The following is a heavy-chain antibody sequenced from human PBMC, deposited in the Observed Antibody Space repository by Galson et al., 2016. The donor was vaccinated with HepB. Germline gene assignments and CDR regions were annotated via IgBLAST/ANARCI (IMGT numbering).Heavy chain of an antibody. V-gene: IGHV3-7*01. D-gene: IGHD2-21*01. J-gene: IGHJ4*02. CDR1: GFTFSSYS. CDR3: ARDYFCVGASCRGERGRFDY. Sequence: SLRLSCAASGFTFSSYSMTWVRQAPGKGLEWVANIKQDGSEKYYVDSVKGRFTISRDNAKNSLYLQMNSLRAEDTAMYYCARDYFCVGASCRGERGRFDYWGQGALVTVSS. CDR2: IKQDGSEK.